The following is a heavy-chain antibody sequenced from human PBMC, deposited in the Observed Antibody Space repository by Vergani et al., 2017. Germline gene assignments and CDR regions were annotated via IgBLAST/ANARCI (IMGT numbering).Heavy chain of an antibody. CDR2: INPSGGST. Sequence: QVQLVQSGAEVKKPGASVKVSCKASGYTFTSYYMHWVRQAPGQGLEWMGIINPSGGSTSYEQKFQGRVTMTRDTSTSTVYMELSSLRSEDTSVYYCARVGVAVAGRGPFDIWGQGTMVTVSS. D-gene: IGHD6-19*01. CDR3: ARVGVAVAGRGPFDI. J-gene: IGHJ3*02. V-gene: IGHV1-46*01. CDR1: GYTFTSYY.